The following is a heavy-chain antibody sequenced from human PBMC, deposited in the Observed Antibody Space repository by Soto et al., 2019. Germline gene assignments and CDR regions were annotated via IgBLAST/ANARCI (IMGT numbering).Heavy chain of an antibody. CDR1: GFSFSNYA. V-gene: IGHV3-23*01. D-gene: IGHD4-17*01. J-gene: IGHJ4*02. CDR2: IGGDTSYT. CDR3: AKDPNGDYVGAFDS. Sequence: EVQLLESGGGLVQPGGSLRLSCTASGFSFSNYAVTWVRQAPGKGLEWVSSIGGDTSYTYYADSVKGRFTISRDKSKNTVFLQMKSLRADDTAVYHCAKDPNGDYVGAFDSWGQGTLVTVSS.